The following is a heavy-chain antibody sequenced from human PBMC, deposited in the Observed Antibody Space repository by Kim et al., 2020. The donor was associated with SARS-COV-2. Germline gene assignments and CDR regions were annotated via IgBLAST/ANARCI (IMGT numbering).Heavy chain of an antibody. CDR2: IYSGGST. D-gene: IGHD3-3*01. V-gene: IGHV3-66*01. CDR3: ARDRPAWSGYHYYYYYGMGV. CDR1: GFTVSSNY. J-gene: IGHJ6*02. Sequence: GGSLRLSCAASGFTVSSNYMSWVRQAPGKGLEWVSVIYSGGSTYYADSVKGRFTISRDNSKNTLYLQMNSLRAEDTAVYYCARDRPAWSGYHYYYYYGMGVWGQGTTVTFS.